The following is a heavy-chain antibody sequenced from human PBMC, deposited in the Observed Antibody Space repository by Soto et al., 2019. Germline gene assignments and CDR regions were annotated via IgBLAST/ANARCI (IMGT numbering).Heavy chain of an antibody. J-gene: IGHJ4*02. V-gene: IGHV4-34*01. CDR3: ARGRGFGGKLFDY. CDR2: INHSGST. CDR1: GGSFSGYY. Sequence: SETLSLTCAVYGGSFSGYYWSWIRQPPGKGLEWIGEINHSGSTNYNPSLKSRVTISVDTSKNQFSLKLSSVTAADTAVYYCARGRGFGGKLFDYWGQGTLVT. D-gene: IGHD3-16*01.